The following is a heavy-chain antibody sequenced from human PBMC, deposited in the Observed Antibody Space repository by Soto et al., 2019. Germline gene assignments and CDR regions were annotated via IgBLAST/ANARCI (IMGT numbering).Heavy chain of an antibody. CDR2: IIPIFGTA. V-gene: IGHV1-69*12. D-gene: IGHD6-13*01. Sequence: QVQLVQSGAEVKKPGSSVKVSCKASGGTFSSYAISWVRQAPGQGLEWMGGIIPIFGTANYAQKFQGRVTITADESTSTAYMELSSLRSEDTAVYYCARKGRYSSSWYGGDFDDWGQGTLVTVSS. J-gene: IGHJ4*02. CDR3: ARKGRYSSSWYGGDFDD. CDR1: GGTFSSYA.